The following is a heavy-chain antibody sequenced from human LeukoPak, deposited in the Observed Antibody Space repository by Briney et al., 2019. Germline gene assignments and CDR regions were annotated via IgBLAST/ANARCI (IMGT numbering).Heavy chain of an antibody. J-gene: IGHJ3*02. V-gene: IGHV3-9*03. CDR3: AKEAIAYDAFDI. CDR2: IIWNSGSI. D-gene: IGHD2-21*01. CDR1: GFTFDDYA. Sequence: PGGCLRLSCAASGFTFDDYAMHWVRQAPGKGLEWVSGIIWNSGSIAYADSVKGRFTISRDNAKNSLYLQMNSLRAEDMALYYCAKEAIAYDAFDIWGQGTMVTVSS.